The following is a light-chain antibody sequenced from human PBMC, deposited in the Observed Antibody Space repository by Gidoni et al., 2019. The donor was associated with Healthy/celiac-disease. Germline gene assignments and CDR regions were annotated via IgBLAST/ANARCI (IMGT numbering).Light chain of an antibody. CDR1: KLGDKY. CDR2: QDS. Sequence: SYELTQHPSVSVSPGQTASITCSGDKLGDKYACWYQQKPGQSPVLVIYQDSKRPSGIPERFSGSNSGNTATLTISGTQAMDEADYYCQAWDSSTGVFGGGTKLTVL. V-gene: IGLV3-1*01. J-gene: IGLJ3*02. CDR3: QAWDSSTGV.